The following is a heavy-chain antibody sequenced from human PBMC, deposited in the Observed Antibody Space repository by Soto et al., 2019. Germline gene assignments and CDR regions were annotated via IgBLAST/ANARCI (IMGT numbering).Heavy chain of an antibody. J-gene: IGHJ4*02. D-gene: IGHD5-12*01. CDR2: ISGYNGKT. Sequence: ASVKVSCKASDYTFTTYGITWVRQAPGQGLEWMGWISGYNGKTEYGQKFQGRVTMTTDTSTRTAYMELRSLRSDDTAIYYCARDSGTWLPPYYFAYWGKGTLVTVSS. V-gene: IGHV1-18*01. CDR3: ARDSGTWLPPYYFAY. CDR1: DYTFTTYG.